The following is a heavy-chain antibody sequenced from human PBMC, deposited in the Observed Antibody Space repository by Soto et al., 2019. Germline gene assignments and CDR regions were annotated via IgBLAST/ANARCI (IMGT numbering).Heavy chain of an antibody. Sequence: SETLSLTCTVSGGSISSYYWSWIRQPAGKGLEWIGRIYTSGSTNYNPSLKSRVTMSVDTSKNQFSLKLSSVTAADTAVYYCARDSRTRYYYGSGSYYNPGSFDPWGQGTLVTVSS. D-gene: IGHD3-10*01. CDR3: ARDSRTRYYYGSGSYYNPGSFDP. CDR1: GGSISSYY. CDR2: IYTSGST. V-gene: IGHV4-4*07. J-gene: IGHJ5*02.